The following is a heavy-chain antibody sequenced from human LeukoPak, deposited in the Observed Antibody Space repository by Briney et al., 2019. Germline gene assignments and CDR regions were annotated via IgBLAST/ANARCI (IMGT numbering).Heavy chain of an antibody. J-gene: IGHJ3*02. CDR1: DFLVSSYA. V-gene: IGHV3-23*01. Sequence: GGSLRLSCAASDFLVSSYAMNWVRQAPGKGLEWVSVIGASGSSAYYADSVKGRFTISRDNSKTTLYLQMNSLRADDTAVYYCARGLSSVNDAFDIWGQGTMVTVSS. D-gene: IGHD3-10*01. CDR2: IGASGSSA. CDR3: ARGLSSVNDAFDI.